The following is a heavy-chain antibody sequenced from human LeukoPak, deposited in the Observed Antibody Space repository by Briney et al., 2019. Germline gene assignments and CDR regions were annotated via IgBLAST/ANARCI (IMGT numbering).Heavy chain of an antibody. J-gene: IGHJ4*02. Sequence: SETLSLTCTVSGGSISSGDYYWSWIRQPPGKGLEWIGYIYYSGSIYYNPSLKSRVTISADTSKNQFSLKLNSVTAADTAVYYCARDKQPGDYWGQGTLVTVSS. CDR1: GGSISSGDYY. D-gene: IGHD5-18*01. CDR2: IYYSGSI. CDR3: ARDKQPGDY. V-gene: IGHV4-30-4*02.